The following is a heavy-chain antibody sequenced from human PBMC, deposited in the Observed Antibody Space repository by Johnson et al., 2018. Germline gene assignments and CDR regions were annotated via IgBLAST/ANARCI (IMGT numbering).Heavy chain of an antibody. CDR1: GFTFSSYA. Sequence: VQLVESGGGLVQPGGSLRLSCAASGFTFSSYAMSWVRRAPGKGLEWVLAISGSGGTTYSVASVKGRFTISRDNYKSTLFLQMDSLRAEDTAVYFCAKDRGGGGGSGTYWGFDYWGQGTLVTVSS. V-gene: IGHV3-23*04. CDR3: AKDRGGGGGSGTYWGFDY. D-gene: IGHD3-10*01. CDR2: ISGSGGTT. J-gene: IGHJ4*02.